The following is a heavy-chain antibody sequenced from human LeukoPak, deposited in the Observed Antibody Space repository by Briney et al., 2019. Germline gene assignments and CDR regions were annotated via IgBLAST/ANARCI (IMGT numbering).Heavy chain of an antibody. CDR3: ARAVFGSGLD. CDR1: GCSISGYY. Sequence: PSETLSLTCTVSGCSISGYYWNWIRQPPGKGLEWIGYIYYSGSTNYNPSLKSRVTISVDTSKNQFSLKLSSVTAADTAVYYCARAVFGSGLDWGQGTLVTVSS. V-gene: IGHV4-59*01. D-gene: IGHD6-19*01. J-gene: IGHJ4*02. CDR2: IYYSGST.